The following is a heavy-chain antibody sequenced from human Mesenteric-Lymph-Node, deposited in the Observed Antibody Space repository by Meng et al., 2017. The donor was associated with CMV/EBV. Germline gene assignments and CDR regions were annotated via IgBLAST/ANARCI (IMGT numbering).Heavy chain of an antibody. CDR1: SISSDNW. J-gene: IGHJ4*02. D-gene: IGHD3-9*01. V-gene: IGHV4-4*02. Sequence: SISSDNWWTWVRQSPRKGLAWIGEIFRSGSTNYNPSLKSRVTISLDKFKNQFSLELSSVTAADTAVYYCARGGRYYDILTAPAPFDYWGQGTLVTVSS. CDR2: IFRSGST. CDR3: ARGGRYYDILTAPAPFDY.